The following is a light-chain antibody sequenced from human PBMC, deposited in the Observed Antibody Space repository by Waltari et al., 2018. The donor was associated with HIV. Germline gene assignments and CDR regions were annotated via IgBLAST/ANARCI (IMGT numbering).Light chain of an antibody. Sequence: QSALTQPASVSGSPGQSSTISCTGTSSYVGGYNSVPWYQQHPGKAPKLMIYEVSKRPSGVSNRFSGSKSGNTASLTISGLQAEDEADYYCCAYAGSTTYVIFGGGTKLTVL. CDR2: EVS. CDR3: CAYAGSTTYVI. CDR1: SSYVGGYNS. J-gene: IGLJ2*01. V-gene: IGLV2-23*02.